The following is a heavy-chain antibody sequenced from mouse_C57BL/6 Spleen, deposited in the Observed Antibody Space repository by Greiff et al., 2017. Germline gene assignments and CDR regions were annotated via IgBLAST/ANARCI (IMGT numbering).Heavy chain of an antibody. CDR3: ASEIGYYGSSLDY. Sequence: VQLQQPGAELVKPGASVKMSCKASGYTFTSYWITWVKQRPGQGLEWIGDIYPGSGSTNYNEKFKSKATLTVDTSSSTAYMQLSSLTSEDSAVYYCASEIGYYGSSLDYWGQGTTLTVSS. V-gene: IGHV1-55*01. CDR2: IYPGSGST. CDR1: GYTFTSYW. J-gene: IGHJ2*01. D-gene: IGHD1-1*01.